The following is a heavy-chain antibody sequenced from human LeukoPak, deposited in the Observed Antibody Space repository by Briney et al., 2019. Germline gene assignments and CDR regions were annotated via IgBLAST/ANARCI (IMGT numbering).Heavy chain of an antibody. J-gene: IGHJ6*04. CDR1: GFTFSSYW. CDR2: IKQDGSEK. Sequence: GGSLRLSCAASGFTFSSYWMSWVRQAPGKGLEWVANIKQDGSEKYYVDSVKGRFTISRDNAKNSLYLQMNSLRAEDTAVYYCARDDRPVLRFLEWYPIPWYPGDVWGKGTTVTVSS. D-gene: IGHD3-3*01. CDR3: ARDDRPVLRFLEWYPIPWYPGDV. V-gene: IGHV3-7*01.